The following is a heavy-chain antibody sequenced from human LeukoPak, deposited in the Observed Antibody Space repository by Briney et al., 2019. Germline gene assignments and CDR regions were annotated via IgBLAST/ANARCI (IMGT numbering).Heavy chain of an antibody. J-gene: IGHJ4*02. V-gene: IGHV4-4*07. Sequence: SETLSLTCTVSGGSISSYYWSWIRQPAGKGLEWIGRIYTSGSTNYNPSLKSRVTMSVDTSKNQFSLKLSSVTAADTAVYYCARGLYYYDSSGYYYEGAFDYWGQGTLVTVSS. CDR1: GGSISSYY. D-gene: IGHD3-22*01. CDR2: IYTSGST. CDR3: ARGLYYYDSSGYYYEGAFDY.